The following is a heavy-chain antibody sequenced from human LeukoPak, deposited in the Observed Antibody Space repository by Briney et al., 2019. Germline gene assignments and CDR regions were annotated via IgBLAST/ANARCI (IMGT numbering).Heavy chain of an antibody. V-gene: IGHV3-23*01. CDR1: GFTFSSYA. D-gene: IGHD1-26*01. Sequence: GGSLRLSCAASGFTFSSYAMSWVRQAPGKGLEWVSSISGSGGSTYYADSVKGRFTISRDNSKNTLYLQVNSLRAEDTAIYYCAKAPGGRFDYWGQGTLVTVSS. J-gene: IGHJ4*02. CDR3: AKAPGGRFDY. CDR2: ISGSGGST.